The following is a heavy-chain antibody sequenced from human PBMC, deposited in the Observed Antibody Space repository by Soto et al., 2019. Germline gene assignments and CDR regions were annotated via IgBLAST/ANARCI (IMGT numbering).Heavy chain of an antibody. CDR2: IWYDGSNK. CDR3: ARDAIVVVPAATDSFDY. CDR1: GFTFSSYG. J-gene: IGHJ4*02. V-gene: IGHV3-33*01. Sequence: SLRLSCAASGFTFSSYGMHWVRQAPGKGLEWVAVIWYDGSNKYYADSVKGRFTISRDNSKNTLYLQMNSLRAEDTAVYYCARDAIVVVPAATDSFDYWGQGTLVTVSS. D-gene: IGHD2-2*01.